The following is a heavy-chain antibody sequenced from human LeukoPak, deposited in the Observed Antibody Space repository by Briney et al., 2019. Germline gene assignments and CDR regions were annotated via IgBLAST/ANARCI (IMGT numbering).Heavy chain of an antibody. CDR3: ARDGGYLLDP. Sequence: SVKVSCKASGGTFSSYAISWVRQAPGQGLEWMGRIIPILGIANYAQKFQGRVTITADKSTSTAYMELSSLRSDDTAVYYCARDGGYLLDPWGQGTLVTVSS. J-gene: IGHJ5*02. D-gene: IGHD5-12*01. CDR1: GGTFSSYA. CDR2: IIPILGIA. V-gene: IGHV1-69*04.